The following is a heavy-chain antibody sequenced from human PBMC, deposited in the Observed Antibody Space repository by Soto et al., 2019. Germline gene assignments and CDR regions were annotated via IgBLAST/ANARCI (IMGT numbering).Heavy chain of an antibody. J-gene: IGHJ4*02. Sequence: GGSLRLSCAASGFTFSSHAMNWVRQAPGKGLEWVALIWNAGNNKYYADAGSVKGRFTISRDNSRNTLYLEMNSVRADDTAVYYCARGPDYSNFGYFDYWGQGTLVTVSS. CDR1: GFTFSSHA. CDR3: ARGPDYSNFGYFDY. CDR2: IWNAGNNK. D-gene: IGHD4-4*01. V-gene: IGHV3-33*01.